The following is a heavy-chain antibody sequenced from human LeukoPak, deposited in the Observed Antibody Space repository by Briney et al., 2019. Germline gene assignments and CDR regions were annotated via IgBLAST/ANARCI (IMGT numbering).Heavy chain of an antibody. J-gene: IGHJ5*02. CDR3: ARADRAYPNCGGDCSNWFDP. V-gene: IGHV4-39*07. CDR1: GGSIRSSPYY. CDR2: IYYSGST. Sequence: SETLSLTCTVSGGSIRSSPYYWGWIRQSPGKGLEWIGYIYYSGSTYYNPSLESRVTISVDTSRNHFSLKVSSVTAADTAVYYCARADRAYPNCGGDCSNWFDPWGQGTLVTVSS. D-gene: IGHD2-21*02.